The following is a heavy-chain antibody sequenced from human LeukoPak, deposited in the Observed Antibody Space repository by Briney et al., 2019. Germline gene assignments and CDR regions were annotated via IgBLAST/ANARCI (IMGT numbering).Heavy chain of an antibody. CDR3: ARAPATLHFDY. CDR1: GGSISSGGYY. J-gene: IGHJ4*02. V-gene: IGHV4-31*03. D-gene: IGHD1-26*01. Sequence: SETLSLTCTVSGGSISSGGYYWSWIRQHPGKVLEWIGYIYYSGSTYYNPSLKSRVTISVDTSKNQFSLKLSSVTAADTAVYYCARAPATLHFDYWGQGTLVTVSS. CDR2: IYYSGST.